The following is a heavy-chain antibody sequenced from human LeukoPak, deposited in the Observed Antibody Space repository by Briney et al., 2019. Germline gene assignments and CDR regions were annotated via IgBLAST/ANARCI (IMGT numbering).Heavy chain of an antibody. Sequence: GESLKISCEASGYSFTSYWIGWVRQMPGKGLEWMGIIFPGDSDTRYSPSFQGQVTISADKSISTAYLQWSSLKASGTAMYYCASSLSSTWYKDYFDYWGQGTLVTVSS. CDR2: IFPGDSDT. J-gene: IGHJ4*02. CDR1: GYSFTSYW. CDR3: ASSLSSTWYKDYFDY. V-gene: IGHV5-51*01. D-gene: IGHD6-13*01.